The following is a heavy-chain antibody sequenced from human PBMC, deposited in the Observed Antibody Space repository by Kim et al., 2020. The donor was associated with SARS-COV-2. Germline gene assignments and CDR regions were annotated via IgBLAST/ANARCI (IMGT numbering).Heavy chain of an antibody. J-gene: IGHJ4*02. Sequence: GGSLRLSCAASGFTFSSYSMNWVRQAPGKGLEWVSYISSSSSTIYYADSVKGRFTISRDNAKNSLYLQMNSLRDEDTAVYYCARGPLGIAAAGTGAIDYWGQGTLVTVSS. CDR3: ARGPLGIAAAGTGAIDY. CDR1: GFTFSSYS. D-gene: IGHD6-13*01. CDR2: ISSSSSTI. V-gene: IGHV3-48*02.